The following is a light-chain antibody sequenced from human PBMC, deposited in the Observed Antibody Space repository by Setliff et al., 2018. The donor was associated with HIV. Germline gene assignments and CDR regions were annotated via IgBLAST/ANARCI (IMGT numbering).Light chain of an antibody. CDR1: SSDVGGYDY. CDR2: DVS. Sequence: QSVLTQPRSVSGSRGQTVTFSCTGGSSDVGGYDYVAWYQQHPGKAPKLIIYDVSKRPSGVPARFSGFKSGNTAYLTISGLQPEDEAEYYCCSYAGTYGFVFGTGTKVTVL. V-gene: IGLV2-11*01. CDR3: CSYAGTYGFV. J-gene: IGLJ1*01.